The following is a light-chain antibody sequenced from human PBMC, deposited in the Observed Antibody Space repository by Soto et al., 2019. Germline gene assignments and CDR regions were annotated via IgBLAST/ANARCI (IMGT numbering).Light chain of an antibody. Sequence: EIVLTQSPATLSLSPGARATLSCRASQSVSSYLAWYQQKPGQAPMLLIYAASNRATGIPARFSGGGSGTDFTLTIISLEPEDFSVYYCQQRSNWPPALTFGGGTKVEIK. CDR3: QQRSNWPPALT. CDR1: QSVSSY. J-gene: IGKJ4*01. CDR2: AAS. V-gene: IGKV3-11*01.